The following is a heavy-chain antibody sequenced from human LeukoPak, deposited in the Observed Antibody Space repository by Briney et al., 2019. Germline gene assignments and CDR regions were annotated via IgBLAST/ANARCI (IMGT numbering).Heavy chain of an antibody. CDR2: ISGSGGST. Sequence: GGSLRLSCAASGFTFSSYAMSWVRQAPGKGLEWVSAISGSGGSTYYADSVKGRFTISRDNSKNTLYLQMNSLGAEDTAVYYCAKKSPIFGVVIPLFDYWGQGTLVTVSS. V-gene: IGHV3-23*01. D-gene: IGHD3-3*01. CDR1: GFTFSSYA. CDR3: AKKSPIFGVVIPLFDY. J-gene: IGHJ4*02.